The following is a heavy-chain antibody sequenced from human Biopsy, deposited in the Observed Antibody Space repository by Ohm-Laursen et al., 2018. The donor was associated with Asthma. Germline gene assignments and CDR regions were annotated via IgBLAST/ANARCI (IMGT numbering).Heavy chain of an antibody. CDR1: GFSFSNYG. J-gene: IGHJ4*02. V-gene: IGHV3-30*18. D-gene: IGHD1-26*01. CDR3: AKEVFPGWELRRGPDS. CDR2: ISFDGTNR. Sequence: SLRLSCSAYGFSFSNYGMHWVRQAPGKGLDWVAVISFDGTNRNYTDSVKGRFTISRDNSRNTLHLEMNSLRAENTAVYFCAKEVFPGWELRRGPDSWGQGTLVTVSS.